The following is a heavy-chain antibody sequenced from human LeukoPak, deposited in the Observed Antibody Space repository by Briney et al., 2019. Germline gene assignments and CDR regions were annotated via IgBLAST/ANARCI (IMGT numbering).Heavy chain of an antibody. J-gene: IGHJ4*02. Sequence: GGSLRLSCAASGFTFDDYAMHWVRQVPGKGLVWVSRINGDGGSTSYADSVRGRFTISRDNAKNTLYLQMIDLRAEDTAIYFCARDQSELWSSSGWYAGYWGQGTLVTVSS. CDR3: ARDQSELWSSSGWYAGY. CDR1: GFTFDDYA. V-gene: IGHV3-74*01. CDR2: INGDGGST. D-gene: IGHD6-19*01.